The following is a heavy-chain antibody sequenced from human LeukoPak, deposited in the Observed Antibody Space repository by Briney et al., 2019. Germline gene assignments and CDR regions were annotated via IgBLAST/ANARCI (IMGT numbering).Heavy chain of an antibody. CDR3: AKEATSPTYYYYYYYMDD. CDR2: IRFDGSNK. CDR1: GLTFSSYG. V-gene: IGHV3-30*02. J-gene: IGHJ6*03. D-gene: IGHD2/OR15-2a*01. Sequence: GGSLRLSCAASGLTFSSYGMHWVRQAAGKGLEWVAFIRFDGSNKYYGDFVKGRSTISRDNSKNTLYLQMNSLRPEDTAIYYCAKEATSPTYYYYYYYMDDWGKGTTITVSS.